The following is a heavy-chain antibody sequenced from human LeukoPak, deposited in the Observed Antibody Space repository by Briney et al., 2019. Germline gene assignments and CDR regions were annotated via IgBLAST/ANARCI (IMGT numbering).Heavy chain of an antibody. V-gene: IGHV3-7*01. Sequence: PGGSLRLSCAGSGCTFSNSWMGWVRQAPGKGLEWVANVQHIGGETYYVDSVKGRFTISRDNAKNSVYLQMNSLGADDTAVYYCATYSILNAREFRYWGQGTLFTVTS. CDR1: GCTFSNSW. CDR3: ATYSILNAREFRY. J-gene: IGHJ1*01. D-gene: IGHD4-11*01. CDR2: VQHIGGET.